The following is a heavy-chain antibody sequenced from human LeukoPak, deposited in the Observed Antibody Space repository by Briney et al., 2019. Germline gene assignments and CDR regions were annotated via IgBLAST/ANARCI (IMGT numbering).Heavy chain of an antibody. CDR2: INHSGST. Sequence: PSETLSLTCAVYGGSFSGYYWSWIRQPPGKGLERIGEINHSGSTNYNPSLKSRVTISVDTSKNQFSLKLSSVTAADTAVYYCARGYSSIRAFDYRGQGTLVTVSS. CDR1: GGSFSGYY. J-gene: IGHJ4*02. D-gene: IGHD6-13*01. CDR3: ARGYSSIRAFDY. V-gene: IGHV4-34*01.